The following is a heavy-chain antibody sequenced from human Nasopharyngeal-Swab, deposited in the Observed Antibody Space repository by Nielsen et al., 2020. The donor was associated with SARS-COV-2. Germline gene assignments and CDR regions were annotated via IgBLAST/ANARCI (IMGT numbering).Heavy chain of an antibody. D-gene: IGHD2-2*01. CDR2: ISSSSSTI. V-gene: IGHV3-48*04. CDR3: ASETLRYCSNTSCQDY. Sequence: WIRQPPGKGLEWVSYISSSSSTIYYADSVKGRFTISRDNAKNSLYLQMNSLRAEDTAVYYCASETLRYCSNTSCQDYWGQGTLVTVSS. J-gene: IGHJ4*02.